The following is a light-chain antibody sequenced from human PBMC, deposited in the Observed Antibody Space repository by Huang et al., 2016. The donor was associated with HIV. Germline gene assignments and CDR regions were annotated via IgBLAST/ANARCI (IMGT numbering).Light chain of an antibody. CDR1: QSIGTN. CDR3: HQSSSFPHT. Sequence: EIVLTQSPDFQSVTPKEKVTITCRASQSIGTNLHWYQQKPDQSPKLLIKYASQSFSGVPSRFTGSGSGTEFTLTINRLEAEDVATYYCHQSSSFPHTFGPGTKVDIK. CDR2: YAS. V-gene: IGKV6-21*01. J-gene: IGKJ3*01.